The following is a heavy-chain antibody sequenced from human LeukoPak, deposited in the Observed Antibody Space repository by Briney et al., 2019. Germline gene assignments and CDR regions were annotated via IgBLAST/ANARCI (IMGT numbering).Heavy chain of an antibody. V-gene: IGHV4-30-2*01. J-gene: IGHJ4*02. CDR3: ARHDFWSGTEDY. CDR1: GGSISSGGYS. D-gene: IGHD3-3*01. CDR2: IFHTGNS. Sequence: SKTLSLTCAVSGGSISSGGYSWSWIRQPPGRGLEWIGYIFHTGNSYYNPSPKSRVAISVDRSKNQFSLKLSSVTAADTAVYYCARHDFWSGTEDYWGQGTLVTVSS.